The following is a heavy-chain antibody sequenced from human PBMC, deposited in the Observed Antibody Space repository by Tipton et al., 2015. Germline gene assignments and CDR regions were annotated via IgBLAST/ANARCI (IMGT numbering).Heavy chain of an antibody. D-gene: IGHD3-10*01. Sequence: SLRLSCAASGFTFDDYGMHWVRQAPGKGLEWVSGLSWNSDMIGYADSVKGRFTIFRHNAKNSLYLQMNSVRPEDTALYYCARDRGGFGDLMYYFDYWGQGTLVAVSS. CDR2: LSWNSDMI. CDR3: ARDRGGFGDLMYYFDY. J-gene: IGHJ4*02. CDR1: GFTFDDYG. V-gene: IGHV3-9*01.